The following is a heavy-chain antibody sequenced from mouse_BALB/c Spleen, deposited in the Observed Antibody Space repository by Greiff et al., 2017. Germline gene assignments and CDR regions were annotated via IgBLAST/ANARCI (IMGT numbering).Heavy chain of an antibody. CDR3: ARGGSSSYYFDY. CDR1: GFSLTGYG. J-gene: IGHJ2*01. Sequence: VKVEESGPGLVAPSQSLSITCTVSGFSLTGYGVNWVRQPPGKGLEWLGMIWGDGSTDYNSALKSRLSISKDNSKSQVFLKMNSLQTDDTARYYCARGGSSSYYFDYWGQGTTLTVSS. CDR2: IWGDGST. D-gene: IGHD1-1*01. V-gene: IGHV2-6-7*01.